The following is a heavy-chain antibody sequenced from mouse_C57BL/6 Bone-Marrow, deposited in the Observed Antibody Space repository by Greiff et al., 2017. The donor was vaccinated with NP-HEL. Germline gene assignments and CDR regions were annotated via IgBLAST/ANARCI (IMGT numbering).Heavy chain of an antibody. Sequence: VQLVESGPGLVAPSQSLSITCTVSGFSLTSYAISWVRQPPGKGLEWLGVIWTGGGTNYNSALKSRLSISKDNSKSQVFLKMNSLQTDDTARYYCARSSTTVVVHWYFDVWGTGTTVTVSS. CDR3: ARSSTTVVVHWYFDV. CDR2: IWTGGGT. J-gene: IGHJ1*03. D-gene: IGHD1-1*01. V-gene: IGHV2-9-1*01. CDR1: GFSLTSYA.